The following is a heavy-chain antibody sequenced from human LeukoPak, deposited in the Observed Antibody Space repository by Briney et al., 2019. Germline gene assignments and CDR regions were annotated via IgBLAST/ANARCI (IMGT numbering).Heavy chain of an antibody. D-gene: IGHD5-18*01. CDR2: INPNSGGT. J-gene: IGHJ4*02. V-gene: IGHV1-2*04. CDR1: GYTFTGYY. CDR3: ARATTAMVADY. Sequence: ASVKVSCKASGYTFTGYYMHWVRLAPGQGLEWMGWINPNSGGTNYAQKFQGWVTMTRDTSISTAYMELSRLRSDDTAVYYCARATTAMVADYWGQGTLVTVSS.